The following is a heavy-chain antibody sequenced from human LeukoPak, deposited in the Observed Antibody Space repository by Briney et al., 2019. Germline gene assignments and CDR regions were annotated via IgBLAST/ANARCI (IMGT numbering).Heavy chain of an antibody. J-gene: IGHJ4*02. Sequence: SETLSLTCTVCGGSVSSYHWSWIRQSPGKGLEWIGYIDSSGTINYSPSLKSRVMISVDTSKNQFSLQLSSVTAADTAVYFCGGILTAGTVDYWGQGILVTVSS. CDR3: GGILTAGTVDY. D-gene: IGHD6-13*01. V-gene: IGHV4-4*09. CDR1: GGSVSSYH. CDR2: IDSSGTI.